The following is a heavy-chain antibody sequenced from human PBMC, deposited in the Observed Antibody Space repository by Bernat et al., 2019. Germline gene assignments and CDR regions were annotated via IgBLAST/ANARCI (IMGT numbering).Heavy chain of an antibody. Sequence: EVQLVESGGGLVQPGGSLRLSCAASGFTFSSYWMSWVRQAPGKGLEWVANIKQDGSEKYYVDSVKGRFTISRDNAKNSLYLQMNSLRAEDTAVYYCARDQAHTETTYYDFWSGYYTSGLDYWGQGTLVTVSS. CDR1: GFTFSSYW. CDR2: IKQDGSEK. CDR3: ARDQAHTETTYYDFWSGYYTSGLDY. J-gene: IGHJ4*02. V-gene: IGHV3-7*03. D-gene: IGHD3-3*01.